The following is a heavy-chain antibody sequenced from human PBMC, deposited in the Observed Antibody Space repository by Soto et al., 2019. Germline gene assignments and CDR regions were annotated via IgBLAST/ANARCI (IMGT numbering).Heavy chain of an antibody. D-gene: IGHD5-12*01. Sequence: SETLSLTCAVSSGSISSSNWWSWVRQPPGTGLEWIGEIYHSGSTNYNPSLKSRVTISVDKSKNQFSLKLSSVTAADTAVYYCARKGSFGSGYDYYFDYWGQGTLVTVSS. CDR1: SGSISSSNW. J-gene: IGHJ4*02. V-gene: IGHV4-4*02. CDR3: ARKGSFGSGYDYYFDY. CDR2: IYHSGST.